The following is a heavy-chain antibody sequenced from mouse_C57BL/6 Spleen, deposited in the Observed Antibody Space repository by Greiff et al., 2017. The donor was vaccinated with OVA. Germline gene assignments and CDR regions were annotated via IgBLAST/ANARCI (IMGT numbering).Heavy chain of an antibody. J-gene: IGHJ2*01. CDR1: GYTFTDYY. V-gene: IGHV1-26*01. D-gene: IGHD1-1*01. CDR3: ARSGYYGSSWDY. CDR2: INPNNGGT. Sequence: VQLQQSGPELVKPGASVKISCKASGYTFTDYYMNWVKQSHGKSLEWIGDINPNNGGTSYNQKFKGKATLTVDKSSSTAYMELRSLTSEDSAVYYCARSGYYGSSWDYWGQGTTLAVSS.